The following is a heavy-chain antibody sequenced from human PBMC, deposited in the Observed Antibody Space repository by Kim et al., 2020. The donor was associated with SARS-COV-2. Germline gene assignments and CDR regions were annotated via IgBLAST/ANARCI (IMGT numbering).Heavy chain of an antibody. CDR1: GFTFSNYA. CDR3: VKGESNNSSFFDY. J-gene: IGHJ4*02. V-gene: IGHV3-23*01. Sequence: GGSLRLSCAASGFTFSNYAMSWVRQAPGEGPEWVSLVSGSGGSTYYADSVKGRFVISRDNSRKTLYLQMNSLRAEDTAMYYCVKGESNNSSFFDYWGQGTLVTVSS. D-gene: IGHD1-1*01. CDR2: VSGSGGST.